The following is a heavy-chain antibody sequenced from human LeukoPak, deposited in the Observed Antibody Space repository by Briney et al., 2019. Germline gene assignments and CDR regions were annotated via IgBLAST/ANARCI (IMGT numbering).Heavy chain of an antibody. CDR1: GGTFSSYA. Sequence: ASVKVSCKAPGGTFSSYAISWVRQAPGQGLEWMGGIIPIFGTANYAQKFQGRVTITADESTSTAYMELSSLRSEDTAVYYCASGGIAAAGTFDYWGQGTLVTVSS. V-gene: IGHV1-69*13. CDR3: ASGGIAAAGTFDY. CDR2: IIPIFGTA. J-gene: IGHJ4*02. D-gene: IGHD6-13*01.